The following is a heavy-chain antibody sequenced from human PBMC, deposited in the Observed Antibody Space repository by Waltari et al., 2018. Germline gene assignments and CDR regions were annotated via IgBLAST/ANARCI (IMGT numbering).Heavy chain of an antibody. J-gene: IGHJ4*02. V-gene: IGHV1-46*01. CDR1: GYTFTSYY. CDR2: INPSSGST. CDR3: ATHESGSYPFDY. Sequence: QVQLVQSGAEVRKPGASVKVSCKASGYTFTSYYMHWVRQAPGQGLEWMGIINPSSGSTNYALKCQDRVTMTRDTSTSTVYMELSSLTSEGTAVYYCATHESGSYPFDYWGQGTLVTVSS. D-gene: IGHD1-26*01.